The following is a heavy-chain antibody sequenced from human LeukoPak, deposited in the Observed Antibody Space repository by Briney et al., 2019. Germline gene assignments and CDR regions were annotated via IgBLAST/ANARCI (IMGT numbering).Heavy chain of an antibody. CDR1: GYTFTSYG. CDR2: IIPIFGTA. J-gene: IGHJ4*02. V-gene: IGHV1-69*05. CDR3: ARVMQQYQLLKGGFDY. Sequence: SVKVSCKASGYTFTSYGISWVRQAPGQGLEWMGGIIPIFGTANYAQKFQGRVTITTDESTSTAYMELSSLRSEDTAVYYCARVMQQYQLLKGGFDYWGQGTLVTVSS. D-gene: IGHD2-2*01.